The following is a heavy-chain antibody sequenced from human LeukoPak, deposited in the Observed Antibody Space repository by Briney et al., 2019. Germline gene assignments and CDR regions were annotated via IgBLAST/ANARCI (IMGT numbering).Heavy chain of an antibody. Sequence: GGSLRLSCAASGFTFSSYGMHWVRQAPGKGLEWVAVIWYDGSNKYYADSVKGRFTISRDNSKNTLYLQMNSLRAEDTAVYYCAKGSRIVVVPAEGYWGQGTLVTVSS. J-gene: IGHJ4*02. CDR1: GFTFSSYG. CDR3: AKGSRIVVVPAEGY. D-gene: IGHD2-2*01. V-gene: IGHV3-30*02. CDR2: IWYDGSNK.